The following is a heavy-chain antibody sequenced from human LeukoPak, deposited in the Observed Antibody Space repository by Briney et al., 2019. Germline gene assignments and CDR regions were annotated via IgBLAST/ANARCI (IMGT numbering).Heavy chain of an antibody. V-gene: IGHV3-23*01. CDR3: ARDVLTDTGRGWQDY. CDR1: GFTFSSSA. Sequence: GGSLRLSCTASGFTFSSSAMSWVRQAPGKRLEWVSGITDSGDSTYYADSVKGRFTISRDNSKNTLYLQLNTLRAEDTAVYYCARDVLTDTGRGWQDYWGQGTLVIVSA. D-gene: IGHD1-14*01. J-gene: IGHJ4*01. CDR2: ITDSGDST.